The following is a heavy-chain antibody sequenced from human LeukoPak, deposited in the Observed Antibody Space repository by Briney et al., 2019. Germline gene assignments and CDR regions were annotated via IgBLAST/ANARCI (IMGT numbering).Heavy chain of an antibody. CDR2: ISGSGGST. CDR3: AKDRQEWEHRGYFDY. CDR1: GFTFSSYA. J-gene: IGHJ4*02. V-gene: IGHV3-23*01. Sequence: GGSLRLSCAASGFTFSSYAMSWVRQAPGKGLEWASAISGSGGSTYYADSVKGRFTISRDNSKNTLYLQMNSLRAEDTAVYYCAKDRQEWEHRGYFDYWGQGTLVTVSS. D-gene: IGHD1-26*01.